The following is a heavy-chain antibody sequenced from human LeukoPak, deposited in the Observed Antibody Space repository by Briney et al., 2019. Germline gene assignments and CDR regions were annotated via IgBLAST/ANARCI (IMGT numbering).Heavy chain of an antibody. CDR1: GGTFISYA. Sequence: ASVKVSCKASGGTFISYAISWVRQAPGQGLEWMGGIIPIFGTANYAQKFQGRVTITADESTSTAYMELSSLRSEDTAVYYCARDRRVNDYGDYVVDYWGQGTLVTVSS. J-gene: IGHJ4*02. V-gene: IGHV1-69*13. CDR3: ARDRRVNDYGDYVVDY. D-gene: IGHD4-17*01. CDR2: IIPIFGTA.